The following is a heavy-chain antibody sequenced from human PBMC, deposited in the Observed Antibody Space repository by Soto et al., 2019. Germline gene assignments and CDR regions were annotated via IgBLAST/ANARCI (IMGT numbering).Heavy chain of an antibody. D-gene: IGHD6-6*01. CDR2: ISYDGSNK. V-gene: IGHV3-30*04. CDR1: GFTFSSYA. Sequence: GGSLRLSCAASGFTFSSYAMHWVRQAPGKGLEWVAVISYDGSNKYYADSVKGRFTISRDNSKNTLYLQMNSLRAEDTAVYYCARVGIGSSSSGGGGYMDVWGKGTTVTVSS. CDR3: ARVGIGSSSSGGGGYMDV. J-gene: IGHJ6*03.